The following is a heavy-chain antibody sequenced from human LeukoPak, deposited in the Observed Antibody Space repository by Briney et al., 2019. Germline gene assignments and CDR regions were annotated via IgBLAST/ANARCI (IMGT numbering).Heavy chain of an antibody. Sequence: GRSLRLSCAASGFTFSSYAMHWVRQAPGKGLEWVAVISYDGSNKYYADSVKGRFTISRDNSKNTLYLQMNSLRAEDTAVYYCARDGGSYRYDYWGQGTLVTVSS. D-gene: IGHD3-16*02. J-gene: IGHJ4*02. CDR1: GFTFSSYA. V-gene: IGHV3-30-3*01. CDR2: ISYDGSNK. CDR3: ARDGGSYRYDY.